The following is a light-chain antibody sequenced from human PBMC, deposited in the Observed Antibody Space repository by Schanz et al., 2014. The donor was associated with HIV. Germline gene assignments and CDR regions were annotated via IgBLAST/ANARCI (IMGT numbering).Light chain of an antibody. CDR3: SSYAGSNNLV. CDR2: EVT. V-gene: IGLV2-8*01. CDR1: SSDVGGYNY. J-gene: IGLJ3*02. Sequence: QSALTQPPSASGSPGQSVTISCTGTSSDVGGYNYPSWYQQHPGQAPKLIIYEVTKRPSGVPARFSGSKSDNTASLTVSGLQADDEADYYCSSYAGSNNLVFGGGTKLTVL.